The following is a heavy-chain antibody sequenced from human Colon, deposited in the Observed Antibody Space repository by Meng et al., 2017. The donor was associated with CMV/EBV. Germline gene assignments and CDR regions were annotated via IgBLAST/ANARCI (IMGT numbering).Heavy chain of an antibody. CDR1: GDSVSGKRAA. Sequence: LQHTGAGLVKPAQTRSATGAIAGDSVSGKRAAGTWSRQSASRGLEWLGRKSQRSKWYNEYAFSVRSRISINQNTSKNHVSRQLNSVTPEETAMYYCAKYDGQDGASGYLDYRCQGSLVTVSS. V-gene: IGHV6-1*01. CDR2: KSQRSKWYN. D-gene: IGHD3-22*01. CDR3: AKYDGQDGASGYLDY. J-gene: IGHJ4*02.